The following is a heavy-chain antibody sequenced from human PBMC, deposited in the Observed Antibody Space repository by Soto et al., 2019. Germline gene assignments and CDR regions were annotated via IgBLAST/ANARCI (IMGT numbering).Heavy chain of an antibody. D-gene: IGHD6-13*01. CDR3: ARGWLSSTYYYGLDV. CDR1: GGSISSSNW. Sequence: SETLSLTFAVSGGSISSSNWWSWVRPPPGKGLEWSGEIYHSGSTNYNPSLKSRGTISVDKAKNQFSLKLSSVTAADTAVYYCARGWLSSTYYYGLDVWGQGTTVTVSS. CDR2: IYHSGST. V-gene: IGHV4-4*02. J-gene: IGHJ6*02.